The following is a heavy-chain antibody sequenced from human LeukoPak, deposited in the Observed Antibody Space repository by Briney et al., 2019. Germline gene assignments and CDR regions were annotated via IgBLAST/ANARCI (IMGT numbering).Heavy chain of an antibody. V-gene: IGHV3-23*01. CDR2: ISGSAGNT. J-gene: IGHJ4*02. D-gene: IGHD1-26*01. Sequence: PGGSLRLSCAASGFTFSSYAMTWVRQAPGKGLEWVSAISGSAGNTYYADSVKGRFTISRDNPRNTLYLQMNSLRVDDTAVFYCAKVSNNGDYWQYLDFWGQGTLVTVSS. CDR3: AKVSNNGDYWQYLDF. CDR1: GFTFSSYA.